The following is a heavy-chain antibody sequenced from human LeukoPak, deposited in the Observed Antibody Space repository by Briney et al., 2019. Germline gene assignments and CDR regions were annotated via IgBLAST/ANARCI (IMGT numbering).Heavy chain of an antibody. CDR1: GGTFSSYA. V-gene: IGHV1-69*01. J-gene: IGHJ4*02. Sequence: SVKVSCKASGGTFSSYAISWVRQAPGQGLEWMGGIIPIFGTADYAQKFQGRVTITADESTSTAYMELSSLRSEDTAVYYCASQASSIAARPLDYWGQGTLVTVSS. D-gene: IGHD6-6*01. CDR2: IIPIFGTA. CDR3: ASQASSIAARPLDY.